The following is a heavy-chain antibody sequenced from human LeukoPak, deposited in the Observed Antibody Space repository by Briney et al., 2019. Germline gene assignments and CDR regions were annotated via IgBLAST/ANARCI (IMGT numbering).Heavy chain of an antibody. Sequence: PGGSLRLSCAASGFTFSTYAMTWVRQAPGKGLEWVSAISGSGYSTYYADSVKGRFTISRDNSRNTLYLQMNSLGAEDTAVYYCAKDLREDCSGGSCYYFDYWGQGTLVTVSS. J-gene: IGHJ4*02. CDR2: ISGSGYST. V-gene: IGHV3-23*01. D-gene: IGHD2-15*01. CDR3: AKDLREDCSGGSCYYFDY. CDR1: GFTFSTYA.